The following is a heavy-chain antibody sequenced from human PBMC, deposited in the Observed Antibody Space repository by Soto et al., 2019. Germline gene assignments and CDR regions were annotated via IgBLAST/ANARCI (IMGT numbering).Heavy chain of an antibody. CDR3: ACQHGPTTSENWFDP. V-gene: IGHV1-18*01. Sequence: QVHLVQSGVEVKTPGASVKVSCQASGYTFFTYDISWVRQAPGQGLEWMGWISTYSGDTKYAQKSQGRGTITTDTFTNAAYLELRSLGADDTVVYYCACQHGPTTSENWFDPWGQGTRVTVSS. CDR1: GYTFFTYD. D-gene: IGHD5-12*01. J-gene: IGHJ5*02. CDR2: ISTYSGDT.